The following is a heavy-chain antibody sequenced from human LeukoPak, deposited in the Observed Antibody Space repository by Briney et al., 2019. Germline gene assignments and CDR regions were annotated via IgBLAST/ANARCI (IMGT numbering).Heavy chain of an antibody. CDR1: GYTFTSYD. Sequence: GASVKVSCKASGYTFTSYDINWVRQATGQGLEWMGWMNPNSGNTGYAQKFQGRVTITRNTSISTAYMELSSLRSEDTAVYYCARDSEWRDRDFDYWGQGTLVTVSS. D-gene: IGHD3-3*01. CDR3: ARDSEWRDRDFDY. V-gene: IGHV1-8*03. CDR2: MNPNSGNT. J-gene: IGHJ4*02.